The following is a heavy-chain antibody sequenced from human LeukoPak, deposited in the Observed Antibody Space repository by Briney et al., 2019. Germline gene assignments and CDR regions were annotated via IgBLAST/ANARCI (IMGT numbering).Heavy chain of an antibody. D-gene: IGHD6-19*01. CDR1: GDSISSYY. CDR3: ARGRLARSPYFDY. J-gene: IGHJ4*02. CDR2: IYYSGST. V-gene: IGHV4-59*01. Sequence: PSETLSLTCTVSGDSISSYYWSWIRQPPGKGLEWIGYIYYSGSTNYNPSLKSRVTISVDTSKNQFSLKLSSVTAADTAVYYCARGRLARSPYFDYWGQGTLVTVSS.